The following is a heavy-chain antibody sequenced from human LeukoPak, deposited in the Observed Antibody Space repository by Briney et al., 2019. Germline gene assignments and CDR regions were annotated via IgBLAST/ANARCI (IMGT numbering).Heavy chain of an antibody. CDR3: ASALTPTRYYDSSRYNAYFDY. CDR2: INPNSGGT. CDR1: GYTFTGYY. D-gene: IGHD3-22*01. V-gene: IGHV1-2*02. J-gene: IGHJ4*02. Sequence: ASVKVSCKASGYTFTGYYMHWVRQAPGQGLEWMGWINPNSGGTNYAQKFLGRVTMTSDTSINTLYMELSSLTSDDTAVYYCASALTPTRYYDSSRYNAYFDYWGPGSLVTVSS.